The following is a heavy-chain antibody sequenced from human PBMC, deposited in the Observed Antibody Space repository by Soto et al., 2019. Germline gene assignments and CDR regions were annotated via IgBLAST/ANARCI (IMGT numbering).Heavy chain of an antibody. CDR1: GFTFSDYS. J-gene: IGHJ4*02. CDR2: ISSGPTRI. V-gene: IGHV3-48*01. Sequence: ELQLVESGGGLVQPGGSLKLSCAASGFTFSDYSMNWVRQAPGKGLEWVAYISSGPTRIHYADFVKGRFTISRDSAKNSLNLQMNSLRVEDTALYYCAREAGAGIDYWGRGTLVTVSS. D-gene: IGHD3-10*01. CDR3: AREAGAGIDY.